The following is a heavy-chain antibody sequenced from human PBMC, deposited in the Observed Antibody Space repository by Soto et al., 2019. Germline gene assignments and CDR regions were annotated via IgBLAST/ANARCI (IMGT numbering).Heavy chain of an antibody. CDR2: VHESGST. D-gene: IGHD1-20*01. J-gene: IGHJ4*02. Sequence: PSETLSLTCSFSCDAIINYYWSWIRQTPGRGLEWIGCVHESGSTDYNPSLRGRVIISLHTSKSQFSLSLRSATAADTATYYCARGTRALITSFFAYWGQGIPVTVSS. CDR3: ARGTRALITSFFAY. CDR1: CDAIINYY. V-gene: IGHV4-59*03.